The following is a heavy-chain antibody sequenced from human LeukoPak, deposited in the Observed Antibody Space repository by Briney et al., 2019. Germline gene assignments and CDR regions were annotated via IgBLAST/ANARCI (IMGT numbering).Heavy chain of an antibody. Sequence: GGSLRLSCAASGFTASSNYMSWVRQAPGKGLEWVSAIYSGGSTYYADSVKGRFSISRDNSKNTLYLQMNSLRAEDTAVYYCARDKGAAAGTENWGQGTLVIVSS. V-gene: IGHV3-53*01. CDR3: ARDKGAAAGTEN. CDR1: GFTASSNY. J-gene: IGHJ4*02. D-gene: IGHD6-13*01. CDR2: IYSGGST.